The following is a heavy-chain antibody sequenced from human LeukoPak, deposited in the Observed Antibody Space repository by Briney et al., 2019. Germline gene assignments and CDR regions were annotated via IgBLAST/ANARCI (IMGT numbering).Heavy chain of an antibody. CDR1: GYIFTSYY. D-gene: IGHD6-19*01. CDR3: ARGAPIRVAVAATFDP. V-gene: IGHV1-46*01. Sequence: ASVKVSCKASGYIFTSYYMHWVRQAPGQGLEWMGIINPSGGSTSYAQKFQGRVTITRDTSASTAYMELSSLRSEDTAVYYCARGAPIRVAVAATFDPWGQGTLVTVPS. CDR2: INPSGGST. J-gene: IGHJ5*02.